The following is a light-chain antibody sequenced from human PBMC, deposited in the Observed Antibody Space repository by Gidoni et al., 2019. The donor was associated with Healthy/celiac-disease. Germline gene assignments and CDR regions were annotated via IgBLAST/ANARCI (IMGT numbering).Light chain of an antibody. CDR2: KAS. J-gene: IGKJ1*01. CDR3: QKYNSPWT. V-gene: IGKV1-5*03. CDR1: QSISSW. Sequence: DIQLTPSPSTLSASVGDRVTITCRASQSISSWFAWYQQKPGKAPKFLIYKASSLESGVPSRLSGSGSGTKFTLTISSLQPDDFATYYCQKYNSPWTVGQGTKVEIK.